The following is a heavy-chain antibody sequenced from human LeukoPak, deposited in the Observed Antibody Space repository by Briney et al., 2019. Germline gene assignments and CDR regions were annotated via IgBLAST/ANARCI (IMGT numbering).Heavy chain of an antibody. V-gene: IGHV1-2*02. Sequence: ASVKVSCKASGYTFTGYYMHWVRQAPGQGLEWMGWINPNSGGTNYGQKFQGRVTMTRDTSISTAYMELSRLRSDDTAVYYCARVRGDSSGYYYYNAFDIWGQGTMVTVSS. J-gene: IGHJ3*02. CDR3: ARVRGDSSGYYYYNAFDI. CDR1: GYTFTGYY. D-gene: IGHD3-22*01. CDR2: INPNSGGT.